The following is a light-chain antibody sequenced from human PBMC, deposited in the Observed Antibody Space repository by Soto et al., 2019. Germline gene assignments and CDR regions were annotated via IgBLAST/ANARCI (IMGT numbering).Light chain of an antibody. CDR1: QDISNY. Sequence: DIQMTQSPSALSASVGDRVTITCQASQDISNYLNWYQQKPGKVPKLLIYDASNLETGVPSRFSGSGSGTDFTFTISSLQPEDIATYYCQQYDKLPVTFGQGTKLEIK. V-gene: IGKV1-33*01. CDR3: QQYDKLPVT. J-gene: IGKJ2*01. CDR2: DAS.